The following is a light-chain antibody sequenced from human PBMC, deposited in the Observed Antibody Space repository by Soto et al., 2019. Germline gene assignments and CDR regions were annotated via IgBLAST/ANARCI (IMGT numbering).Light chain of an antibody. J-gene: IGLJ1*01. CDR2: EVS. CDR1: SSDVGGYNY. V-gene: IGLV2-14*01. Sequence: QSALTQPASVSGSPGQSITISCTGTSSDVGGYNYVSWFQQHPGKAPKLMIYEVSNRPSGVSNRFSGSRSGNTASLTISGLQSGDEAEYYCNSYTNNNTFVFGTGTKLTVL. CDR3: NSYTNNNTFV.